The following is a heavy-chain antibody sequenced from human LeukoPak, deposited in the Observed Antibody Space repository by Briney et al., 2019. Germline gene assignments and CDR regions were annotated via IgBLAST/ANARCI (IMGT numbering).Heavy chain of an antibody. Sequence: SETLSLTCAVYGGSFSGYYWSWIRQPPGNGLEWIGEINHSGSTNYNPSLKSRVTISVDTSKNQFSLKLSSVTAADTAVYYCARGVGYCSSTSCYSFQYGMDVWGQGTTVTVSS. D-gene: IGHD2-2*02. CDR2: INHSGST. CDR1: GGSFSGYY. J-gene: IGHJ6*02. V-gene: IGHV4-34*09. CDR3: ARGVGYCSSTSCYSFQYGMDV.